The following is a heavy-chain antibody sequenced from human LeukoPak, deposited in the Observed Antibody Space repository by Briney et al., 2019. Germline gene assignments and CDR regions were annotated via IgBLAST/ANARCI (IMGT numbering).Heavy chain of an antibody. CDR3: ARGYNWNYYFDY. CDR1: GFTFSSYA. Sequence: PGGSLRLSCAASGFTFSSYAMHWVRQAPGKGLEWVAVISYDGSNKYYADSVKGRFTISRDNSKNTLYLQMNSLRAGDTAVYYCARGYNWNYYFDYWGQGTLVTVSS. J-gene: IGHJ4*02. CDR2: ISYDGSNK. V-gene: IGHV3-30-3*01. D-gene: IGHD1-7*01.